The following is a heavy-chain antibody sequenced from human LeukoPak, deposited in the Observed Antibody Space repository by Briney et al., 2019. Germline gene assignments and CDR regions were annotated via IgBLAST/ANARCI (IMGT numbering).Heavy chain of an antibody. CDR3: ARVNGSGFLLDY. J-gene: IGHJ4*02. D-gene: IGHD3-10*01. Sequence: GGSLRLSCAASGFTFSSYSMNWVRQAPGKGLEWVSSISSSSSYIYYADSVKGRFTISRDNAKNSLYLQMNSLRAEDTAAYYCARVNGSGFLLDYWGQGTLVTVSS. CDR2: ISSSSSYI. CDR1: GFTFSSYS. V-gene: IGHV3-21*01.